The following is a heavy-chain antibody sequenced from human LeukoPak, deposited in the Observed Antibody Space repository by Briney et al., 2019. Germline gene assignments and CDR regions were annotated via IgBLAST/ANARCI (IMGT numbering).Heavy chain of an antibody. V-gene: IGHV3-11*05. Sequence: GGSLRLSCAASGFTFSDYYMSWIRQAPGKGLEWVSYISSSSSYTNYADSVKGRFTISRDNAKNSLYLQMNSLRAEDTAVYYCARDGGYGDYEILYGMDVWGQGTTVTVSS. CDR2: ISSSSSYT. CDR3: ARDGGYGDYEILYGMDV. CDR1: GFTFSDYY. J-gene: IGHJ6*02. D-gene: IGHD4-17*01.